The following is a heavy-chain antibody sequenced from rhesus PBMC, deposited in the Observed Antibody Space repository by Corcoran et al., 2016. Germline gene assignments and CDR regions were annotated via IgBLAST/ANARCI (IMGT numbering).Heavy chain of an antibody. CDR1: GGSIISNY. CDR2: IYGCCGST. V-gene: IGHV4-147*01. D-gene: IGHD4-35*01. J-gene: IGHJ1*01. Sequence: QVQLQESGPGLVKPSETLSLTCAVSGGSIISNYSSWLRQSPGKGLEWIGYIYGCCGSTSYNPSLKSRVTISTDTSKNQFSLKLSSVTAADTAVYYCARYDYGNYVGYFEFWGQGALVTVSS. CDR3: ARYDYGNYVGYFEF.